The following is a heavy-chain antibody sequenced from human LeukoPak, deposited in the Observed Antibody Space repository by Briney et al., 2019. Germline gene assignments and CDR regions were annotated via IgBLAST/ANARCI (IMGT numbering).Heavy chain of an antibody. CDR2: ISTSGNDE. V-gene: IGHV3-11*06. CDR1: GFTFSDYY. D-gene: IGHD2-15*01. Sequence: GGSLRLSCAASGFTFSDYYMAWIRQAPGKGLEWVSYISTSGNDEDYADSVKARFTISRDNAKSSLYLQMNALRAEDTAVYFCATSRYCYGGTCYSASFYYGLDVWGQGTTVTVSS. CDR3: ATSRYCYGGTCYSASFYYGLDV. J-gene: IGHJ6*02.